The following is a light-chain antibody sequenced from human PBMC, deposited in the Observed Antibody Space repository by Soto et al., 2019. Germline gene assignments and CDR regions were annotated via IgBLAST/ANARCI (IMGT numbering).Light chain of an antibody. CDR1: QSVSSNY. CDR2: GAS. J-gene: IGKJ3*01. Sequence: EIVLTQSPGTLSLSPGERATLSCRASQSVSSNYLAWYQQKPGQAPRLLIYGASRRATGIPDRFSGSGSGTDFTLTISRLEPEDFAVYYCQQDARSPLFTFGPGTKVDIK. CDR3: QQDARSPLFT. V-gene: IGKV3-20*01.